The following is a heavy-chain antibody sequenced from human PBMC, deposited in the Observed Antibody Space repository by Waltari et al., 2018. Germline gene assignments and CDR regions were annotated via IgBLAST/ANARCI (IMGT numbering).Heavy chain of an antibody. J-gene: IGHJ6*02. CDR2: ISFDGSET. V-gene: IGHV3-30*03. Sequence: QVQLVESGGGVVQPGRSLRLPGVASGLTFCEYGVRGVRQAPGKGLEWVAVISFDGSETSYADSVRGRFTISRDNSKNTLFLQMTRLTDDDTGIYYCARPKFYHGDYPAGIDVWGQGTTVTVSS. CDR1: GLTFCEYG. CDR3: ARPKFYHGDYPAGIDV. D-gene: IGHD4-17*01.